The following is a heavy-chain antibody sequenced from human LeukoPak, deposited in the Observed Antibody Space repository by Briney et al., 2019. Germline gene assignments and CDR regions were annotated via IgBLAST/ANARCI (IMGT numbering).Heavy chain of an antibody. CDR3: ARLNSSSWYNAFDI. V-gene: IGHV4-59*08. J-gene: IGHJ3*02. CDR2: IYYSGST. CDR1: GGSISSYY. D-gene: IGHD6-13*01. Sequence: SETLSLTCTVSGGSISSYYWSWIRQPPGKGLEWIGYIYYSGSTNYNPSLKSRVTISVDTSKNQFSLKLSSVTAADTAVYYCARLNSSSWYNAFDIWGQGTMVTVSS.